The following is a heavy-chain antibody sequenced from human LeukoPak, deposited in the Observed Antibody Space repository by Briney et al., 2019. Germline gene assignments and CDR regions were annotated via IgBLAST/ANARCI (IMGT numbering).Heavy chain of an antibody. CDR1: GFTFSSYS. J-gene: IGHJ4*02. D-gene: IGHD3-10*01. Sequence: PGGSLRLSCAASGFTFSSYSMNWVRQAPGKGLEWVSSISDSSDYIYYGDAVKGRFTISRDNAKNSLYLQMNSLEAEDTAVYYCARDKEADYGSGSFDYWGQGTLVTVSS. CDR3: ARDKEADYGSGSFDY. CDR2: ISDSSDYI. V-gene: IGHV3-21*01.